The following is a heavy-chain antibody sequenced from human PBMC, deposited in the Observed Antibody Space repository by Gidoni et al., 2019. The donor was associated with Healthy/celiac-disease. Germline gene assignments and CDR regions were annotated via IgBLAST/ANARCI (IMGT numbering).Heavy chain of an antibody. D-gene: IGHD3-10*01. CDR2: ISSSSSYI. Sequence: EVQLVESGGGLVKPGGSLRLSCAASGFTFSSYSMNWVRQAPGKGLEWVSSISSSSSYIYYADSVKGRFTISRDNAKNSLYLQMNSLRAEDTAVYYCASQYYYGSGSLWFDPWGQGTLVTVSS. J-gene: IGHJ5*02. CDR3: ASQYYYGSGSLWFDP. CDR1: GFTFSSYS. V-gene: IGHV3-21*01.